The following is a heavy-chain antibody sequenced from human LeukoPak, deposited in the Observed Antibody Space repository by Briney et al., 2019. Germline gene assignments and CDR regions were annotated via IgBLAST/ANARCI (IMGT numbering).Heavy chain of an antibody. CDR1: GGSFSGCY. CDR2: INHSGST. Sequence: PSETLSLTCAVYGGSFSGCYWSWIRQPPGKGLEWIGEINHSGSTNYNPSLKSRVTISVDTSKNQFSLKLSSVTAADTAVYYCASYGDYCSWGQGTLVTVSS. CDR3: ASYGDYCS. D-gene: IGHD4-17*01. J-gene: IGHJ4*02. V-gene: IGHV4-34*01.